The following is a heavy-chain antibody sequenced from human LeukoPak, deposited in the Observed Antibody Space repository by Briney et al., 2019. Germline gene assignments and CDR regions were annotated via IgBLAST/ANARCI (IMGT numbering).Heavy chain of an antibody. V-gene: IGHV3-23*01. CDR3: VRGRTSGSSWPFDY. Sequence: PGGSLRLSCGASGITFSNYAVSWVRQAPEKGQDWVSVISGSAHKIRYADSVKGRFTISRDNAKNSLSLQMNSLRAEDTAVYYCVRGRTSGSSWPFDYWGQGTLVTVSS. CDR1: GITFSNYA. CDR2: ISGSAHKI. D-gene: IGHD6-13*01. J-gene: IGHJ4*02.